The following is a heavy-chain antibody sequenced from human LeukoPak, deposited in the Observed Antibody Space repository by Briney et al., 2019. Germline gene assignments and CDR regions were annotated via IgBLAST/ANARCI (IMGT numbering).Heavy chain of an antibody. CDR2: ISSSGSTI. CDR3: AHLAAAAAYYFDY. Sequence: GGSLRLSCAASGFTFSDYYMSWIRQAPGKGLEWDSYISSSGSTIYYADSVKGRFTISRDNAKNSLYLQMNSLRAEDTAVYYCAHLAAAAAYYFDYWGQGTLVTVSS. J-gene: IGHJ4*02. D-gene: IGHD6-13*01. CDR1: GFTFSDYY. V-gene: IGHV3-11*01.